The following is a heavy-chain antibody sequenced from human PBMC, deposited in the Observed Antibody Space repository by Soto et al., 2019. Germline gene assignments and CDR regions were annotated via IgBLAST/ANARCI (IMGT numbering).Heavy chain of an antibody. J-gene: IGHJ4*02. Sequence: SETLSLTCTVSGGSISSGDYYWSWIRQPPGKGLEWIGYIYYSGSTYYNQSLKSRVTISVDTSKNQFSLKLSSVTAADTAVYYCARDPYSGYDDYWGQGTLVTVSS. CDR3: ARDPYSGYDDY. V-gene: IGHV4-30-4*01. CDR2: IYYSGST. CDR1: GGSISSGDYY. D-gene: IGHD5-12*01.